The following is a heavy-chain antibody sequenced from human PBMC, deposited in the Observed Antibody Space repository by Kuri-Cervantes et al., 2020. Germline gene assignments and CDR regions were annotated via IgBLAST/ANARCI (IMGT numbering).Heavy chain of an antibody. D-gene: IGHD3-10*01. V-gene: IGHV3-21*04. CDR2: ISSSSSYI. CDR3: ARETPGIGYYFEC. CDR1: GFTFSDHY. J-gene: IGHJ4*02. Sequence: GESLKISCAASGFTFSDHYMDWVRQAPGKGLEWVSSISSSSSYIYYADSVKGRFTISRDNAKNSVYLQMNSLRVEDTAVYFCARETPGIGYYFECWGQETLVTVSS.